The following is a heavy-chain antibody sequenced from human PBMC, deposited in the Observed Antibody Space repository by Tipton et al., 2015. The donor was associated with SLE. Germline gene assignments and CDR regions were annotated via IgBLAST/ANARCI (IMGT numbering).Heavy chain of an antibody. Sequence: TLSLTCAVYGGSFSGYYWSWIRQPAGKGLEWIGRIYTSGSTNYNPSLKSRVTISVDTSKNQFSLKLSSVTAADTAVYYCARDWVVTGYYGYYYYYGMDVWGQGTTVTVSS. J-gene: IGHJ6*02. CDR3: ARDWVVTGYYGYYYYYGMDV. CDR2: IYTSGST. D-gene: IGHD3-9*01. CDR1: GGSFSGYY. V-gene: IGHV4-4*07.